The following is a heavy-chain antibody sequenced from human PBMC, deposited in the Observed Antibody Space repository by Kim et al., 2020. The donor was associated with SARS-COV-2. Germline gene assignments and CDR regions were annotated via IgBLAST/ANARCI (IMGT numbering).Heavy chain of an antibody. D-gene: IGHD3-3*01. Sequence: SETLSLTCAVYGGSFSGYYWSWIRQPPGKGLEWIGEINHSGSTNYNPSLKSRVTISVDTSKNQLSLKLTSVTAADTAVYYCARGPPWSGFYQQVNFDYWGQGTLVTVSS. CDR1: GGSFSGYY. J-gene: IGHJ4*02. CDR2: INHSGST. V-gene: IGHV4-34*01. CDR3: ARGPPWSGFYQQVNFDY.